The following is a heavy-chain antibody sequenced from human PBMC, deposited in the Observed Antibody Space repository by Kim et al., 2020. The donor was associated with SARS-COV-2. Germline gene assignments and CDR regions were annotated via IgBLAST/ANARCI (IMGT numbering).Heavy chain of an antibody. CDR3: AKDPGEHLPTWYFEP. V-gene: IGHV3-23*01. J-gene: IGHJ2*01. CDR1: GFTFSTFA. D-gene: IGHD3-10*01. CDR2: ISDIGGSL. Sequence: GGSLRLSCAASGFTFSTFAMSWVRQAPGKGLEWVSAISDIGGSLNYADSVKGRFTISRDNSKNTVYLQMNSLRGEDTAVYYCAKDPGEHLPTWYFEPWGRGTLVTVSS.